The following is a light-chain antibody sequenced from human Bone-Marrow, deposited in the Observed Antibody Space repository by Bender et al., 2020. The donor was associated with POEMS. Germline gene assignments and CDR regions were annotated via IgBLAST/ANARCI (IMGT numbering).Light chain of an antibody. Sequence: YELIQPPSMSLSPGQTARITCSGDVLSKQFAHWYQQHPGQAPVLVIFKDTERHSGIPERFSGSSSGKTVTLTISGVQAEDETHYFCQSADSTVGSYVLFGGGTKLTVL. CDR1: VLSKQF. CDR3: QSADSTVGSYVL. J-gene: IGLJ2*01. CDR2: KDT. V-gene: IGLV3-25*01.